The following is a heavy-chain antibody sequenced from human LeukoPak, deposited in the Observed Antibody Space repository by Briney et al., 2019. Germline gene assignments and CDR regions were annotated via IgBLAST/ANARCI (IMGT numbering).Heavy chain of an antibody. CDR2: ISYDGSNK. Sequence: PGGSLRLSCAASGFTFSSYGMHWVRQAPGKGLEWVAVISYDGSNKYYADSVRGRFTISRDNSKNTLYLQMNSLRAEDTAVYYCAKVASWELLYYFDYWGQGTLVTVSS. CDR1: GFTFSSYG. V-gene: IGHV3-30*18. CDR3: AKVASWELLYYFDY. J-gene: IGHJ4*02. D-gene: IGHD1-26*01.